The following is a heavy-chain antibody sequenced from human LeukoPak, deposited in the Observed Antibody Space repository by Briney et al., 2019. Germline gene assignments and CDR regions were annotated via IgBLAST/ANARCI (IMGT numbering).Heavy chain of an antibody. CDR2: ISSSSSTI. D-gene: IGHD4-23*01. CDR1: GFTFSSYG. V-gene: IGHV3-48*01. CDR3: ARDWTTVVTPPFDY. J-gene: IGHJ4*02. Sequence: GGSLRLSCAASGFTFSSYGMSWVRQAPGKGLEWVSYISSSSSTIYYADSVKGRFTISRDNAKNSLYLQMNSLRAEDTAVYYCARDWTTVVTPPFDYWGQGTLVTVSS.